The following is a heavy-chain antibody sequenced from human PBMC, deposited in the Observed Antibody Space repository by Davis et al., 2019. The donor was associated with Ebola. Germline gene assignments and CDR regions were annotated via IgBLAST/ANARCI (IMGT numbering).Heavy chain of an antibody. Sequence: SCAISGDSVSSGITGWNWIRQSPSRGLEWLGRTYYSSKWYNDYAVSVKSRITINPDTSKNQFSLHLNSVTPEDAAVYYCVRGWGRSGLDVWGQGTTVTVSS. V-gene: IGHV6-1*01. CDR2: TYYSSKWYN. CDR3: VRGWGRSGLDV. J-gene: IGHJ6*02. CDR1: GDSVSSGITG. D-gene: IGHD3-16*01.